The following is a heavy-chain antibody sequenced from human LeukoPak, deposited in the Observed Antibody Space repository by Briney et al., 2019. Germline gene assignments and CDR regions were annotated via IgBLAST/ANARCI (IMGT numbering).Heavy chain of an antibody. V-gene: IGHV4-34*01. J-gene: IGHJ6*02. CDR1: GGSFSGYY. D-gene: IGHD6-19*01. CDR2: INHSGST. CDR3: AREWYSSGWYYYYGMDV. Sequence: SETLSLTCAVYGGSFSGYYWSWIRQPPGKGLEWIGEINHSGSTNYNPYLKSRVTISVDTSKNQFSLKLSSVTAADTAVYYCAREWYSSGWYYYYGMDVWGQGTTVTVSS.